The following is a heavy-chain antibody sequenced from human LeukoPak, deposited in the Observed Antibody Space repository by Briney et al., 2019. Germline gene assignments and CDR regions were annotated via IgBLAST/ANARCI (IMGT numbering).Heavy chain of an antibody. V-gene: IGHV3-23*01. CDR2: ISGSGGST. J-gene: IGHJ3*02. CDR1: GFTFSSYA. Sequence: SGGSLRLSCAASGFTFSSYAMSWVRQAPGKGLEWVSAISGSGGSTYYADSVKGRFTISRDNSKNTLYLQMNSLRAEDTAVYYCAKGRPPVVVIAIDAFDIWGQGTMVTVSS. CDR3: AKGRPPVVVIAIDAFDI. D-gene: IGHD2-21*01.